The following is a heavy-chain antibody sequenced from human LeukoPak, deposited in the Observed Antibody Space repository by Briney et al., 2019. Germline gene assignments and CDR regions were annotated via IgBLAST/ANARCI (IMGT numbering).Heavy chain of an antibody. CDR2: ISGSGDST. CDR1: GFIFNTYA. D-gene: IGHD5-12*01. CDR3: ANSGYDLIPPHFDY. Sequence: QPGGSLRLSCAASGFIFNTYAMNWVRQAPGKGLEWVSGISGSGDSTYYADSVRGRFTISRDNSKNTVYLQMNSLRAEDTAVYYCANSGYDLIPPHFDYWGQGILVTVSS. J-gene: IGHJ4*02. V-gene: IGHV3-23*01.